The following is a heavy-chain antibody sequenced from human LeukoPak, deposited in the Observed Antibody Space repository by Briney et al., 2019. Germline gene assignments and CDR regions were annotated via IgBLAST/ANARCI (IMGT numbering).Heavy chain of an antibody. CDR1: GYTFTTYG. V-gene: IGHV1-18*01. Sequence: ASVKVSCKASGYTFTTYGISWVRQAPGEVLEWLGRISVYNGNTNYAQKLQGRVTMTTDTSTSTAYMELRSLRSDDTAVYYCARMILLLGDVLTVPPRGFDYWGQGTLVTVSS. CDR2: ISVYNGNT. CDR3: ARMILLLGDVLTVPPRGFDY. J-gene: IGHJ4*02. D-gene: IGHD3-9*01.